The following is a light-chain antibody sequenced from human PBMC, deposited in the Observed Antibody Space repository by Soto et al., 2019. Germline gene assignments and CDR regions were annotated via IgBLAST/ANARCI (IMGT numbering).Light chain of an antibody. CDR2: EVS. CDR3: SSYAGSNLV. CDR1: SSDVGGYNY. J-gene: IGLJ2*01. V-gene: IGLV2-8*01. Sequence: QSVLTQPPSASGSPGQSVTISCTGTSSDVGGYNYVSWYQQHPGKAPKLMIYEVSKRPSGVPDRFSGSKSGNTASLTVSGLRAEDEADYYCSSYAGSNLVFGGGTKVTVL.